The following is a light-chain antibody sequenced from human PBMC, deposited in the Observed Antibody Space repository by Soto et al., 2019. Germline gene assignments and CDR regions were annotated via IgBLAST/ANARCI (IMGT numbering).Light chain of an antibody. CDR2: EVI. CDR3: SSYAGTNNLV. J-gene: IGLJ2*01. V-gene: IGLV2-8*01. CDR1: SSDVGGYNY. Sequence: QSALTQPPSASGSPGQSVTISCTGTSSDVGGYNYVSWYQQHPGKAPKLMIYEVIKRPSGVPDRFSGSKSGNTASLTVSGLQAEDEADYYCSSYAGTNNLVFGGGTQLT.